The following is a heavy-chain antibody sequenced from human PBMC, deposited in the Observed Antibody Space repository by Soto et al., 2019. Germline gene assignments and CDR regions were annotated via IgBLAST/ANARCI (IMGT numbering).Heavy chain of an antibody. J-gene: IGHJ4*02. D-gene: IGHD6-13*01. CDR3: AKNVRDSSIQGWGCLDY. CDR1: GFTFSSYV. Sequence: EVQLLESGGGLVQSGGSLRLSCAASGFTFSSYVMSWVRQAPGKGLEWVSSISGSGGSTYYADSVKGRFPISRDNSKNTVYLQMNSPRAEHTAVYYCAKNVRDSSIQGWGCLDYWRQGTLVTVSS. CDR2: ISGSGGST. V-gene: IGHV3-23*01.